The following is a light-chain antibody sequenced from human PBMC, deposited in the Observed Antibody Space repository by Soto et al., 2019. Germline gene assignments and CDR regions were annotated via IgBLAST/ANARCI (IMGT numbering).Light chain of an antibody. J-gene: IGKJ2*01. Sequence: EIVLTQSPGTLSLSPGERATLSCRASQSVSSSYLLWYQQKPGQAPRLLIYGASIRATGTPDRFSGSGSGTDFTLTISRLEPEDFAVYYCQHYGNSPPMYTFGQGTKLEIK. V-gene: IGKV3-20*01. CDR1: QSVSSSY. CDR3: QHYGNSPPMYT. CDR2: GAS.